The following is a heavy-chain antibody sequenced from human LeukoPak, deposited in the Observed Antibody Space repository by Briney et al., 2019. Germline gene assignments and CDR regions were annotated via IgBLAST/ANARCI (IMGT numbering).Heavy chain of an antibody. V-gene: IGHV5-51*01. J-gene: IGHJ4*02. CDR3: ARLPDIVATGDFDY. D-gene: IGHD5-12*01. CDR2: IYPGDSDT. CDR1: GYSFTSYW. Sequence: GESPNVSCKGSGYSFTSYWIGWVRQMPGKGLEWMGIIYPGDSDTIYSPSFQGQVTISADKSISTAYLQWSSLKASDTAMYYCARLPDIVATGDFDYWGQGTLVTVSS.